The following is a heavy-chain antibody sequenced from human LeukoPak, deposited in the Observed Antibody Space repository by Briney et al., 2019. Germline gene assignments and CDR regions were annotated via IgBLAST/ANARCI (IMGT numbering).Heavy chain of an antibody. J-gene: IGHJ3*02. CDR2: INPNSGGT. V-gene: IGHV1-2*02. CDR3: ARDPRRYDILTGYRAYAFDI. Sequence: ASVKVSCKASGYTFTGYYMHWVRQAPGQGLEWMGWINPNSGGTNYAQRFQGRVTMTRDTSISTAYMELSRLRSDDTAVYYCARDPRRYDILTGYRAYAFDIWGQGTMVTVSS. D-gene: IGHD3-9*01. CDR1: GYTFTGYY.